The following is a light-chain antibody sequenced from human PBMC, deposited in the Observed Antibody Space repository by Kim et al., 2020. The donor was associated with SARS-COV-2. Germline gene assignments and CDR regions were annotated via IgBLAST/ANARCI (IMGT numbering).Light chain of an antibody. CDR1: QSISSNF. CDR3: QQYSTSPLT. Sequence: DIVLTQSPGTLSVSPGERATLSCRASQSISSNFLAWYQRRPGQAPRLLIYGASSGATGIPDRFSGSGSGTDFTLTISRLEPEDFAVYYCQQYSTSPLTFGGGTKVDIK. V-gene: IGKV3-20*01. CDR2: GAS. J-gene: IGKJ4*01.